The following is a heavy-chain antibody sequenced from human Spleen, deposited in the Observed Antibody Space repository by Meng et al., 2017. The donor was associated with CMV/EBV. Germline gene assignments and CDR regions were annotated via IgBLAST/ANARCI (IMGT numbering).Heavy chain of an antibody. V-gene: IGHV4-39*01. CDR3: ARIVGATMAGYYYNYYGMDV. CDR1: GGSISSSSYY. CDR2: IYYSGST. D-gene: IGHD1-26*01. Sequence: SETLSLTCTVSGGSISSSSYYWGWIRQPPGKGLEWIGSIYYSGSTYYNPSLKSRVTISVDTSKNQFSLKLSSVTAADTAVYYCARIVGATMAGYYYNYYGMDVWGQGTTVTVSS. J-gene: IGHJ6*02.